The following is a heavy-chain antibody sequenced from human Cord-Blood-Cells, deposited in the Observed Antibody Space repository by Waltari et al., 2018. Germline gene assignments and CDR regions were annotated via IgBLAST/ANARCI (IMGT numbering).Heavy chain of an antibody. Sequence: QVQLVQSGAEVKKPGASVKVSCKASGYTFTSYDINWVRQATGQGLEWMGWMKPNSSNTGYAQKFQGRVTITRNTSISTAYMELSSLRSEDTAVYYCARVIGSSDAFDIWGQGTMVTVSS. D-gene: IGHD6-6*01. CDR3: ARVIGSSDAFDI. CDR2: MKPNSSNT. J-gene: IGHJ3*02. CDR1: GYTFTSYD. V-gene: IGHV1-8*03.